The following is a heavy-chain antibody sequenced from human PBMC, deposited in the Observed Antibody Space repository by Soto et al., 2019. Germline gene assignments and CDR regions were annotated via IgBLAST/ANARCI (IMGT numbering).Heavy chain of an antibody. CDR3: ARDGWGSNWYFDL. CDR1: GVTFKDYG. J-gene: IGHJ2*01. Sequence: SLRLSCGAPGVTFKDYGMHWVRQAPGKGLEWVAFISYDGKQTYYADSVKGRFTISKDKSKRTLFLQMNSLRVDDTAVYYCARDGWGSNWYFDLWGRGTLVTVSS. CDR2: ISYDGKQT. V-gene: IGHV3-30*03. D-gene: IGHD3-16*01.